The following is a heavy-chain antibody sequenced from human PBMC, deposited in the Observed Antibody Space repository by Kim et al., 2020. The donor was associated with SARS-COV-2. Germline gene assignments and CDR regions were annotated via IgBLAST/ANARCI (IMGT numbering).Heavy chain of an antibody. V-gene: IGHV4-31*02. J-gene: IGHJ4*01. CDR3: AREAYYDSSGYYFDY. Sequence: STYYNPSLKSRVTISLDTSKNQFSLKLSSLTASDTAVYYCAREAYYDSSGYYFDYWG. D-gene: IGHD3-22*01. CDR2: ST.